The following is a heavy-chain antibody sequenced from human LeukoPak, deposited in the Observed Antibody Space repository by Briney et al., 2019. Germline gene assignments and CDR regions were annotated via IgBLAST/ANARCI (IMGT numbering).Heavy chain of an antibody. Sequence: SVKVSCKASGGTFSSYAISWVRQAPGQGLEWMGRIIPILGTANYAQKFQGRVTITTDESTSTAYMELSSLRSEDTAVYYCARGRRQLAHNWFDPWGQGTLVTVSS. CDR2: IIPILGTA. J-gene: IGHJ5*02. V-gene: IGHV1-69*11. CDR3: ARGRRQLAHNWFDP. CDR1: GGTFSSYA. D-gene: IGHD2-2*01.